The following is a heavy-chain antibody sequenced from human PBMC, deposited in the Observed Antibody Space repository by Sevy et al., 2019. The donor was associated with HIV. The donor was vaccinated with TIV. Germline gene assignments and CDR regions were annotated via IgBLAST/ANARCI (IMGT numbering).Heavy chain of an antibody. J-gene: IGHJ4*02. Sequence: GGSLRLSCTASGFTFGDYAMSWVRQAPGKGLEWVGFIRGKPYGGTTEYAASVKGRFTISRDDSKTIAYLQMNSLKTEDTAVYYCTRDRGIAARPLYWGQGTLVTVSS. CDR3: TRDRGIAARPLY. CDR2: IRGKPYGGTT. V-gene: IGHV3-49*04. D-gene: IGHD6-6*01. CDR1: GFTFGDYA.